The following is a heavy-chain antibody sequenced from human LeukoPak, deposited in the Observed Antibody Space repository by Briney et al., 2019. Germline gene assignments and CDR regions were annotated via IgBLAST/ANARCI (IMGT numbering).Heavy chain of an antibody. CDR3: ARGASLIGVATILYDY. J-gene: IGHJ4*02. Sequence: ASVKVSCKASGYTFTGYYMHWVRQAPGQGPEWMGWINPNSGGTNYAQKFQGRVTMTRDTSISTAYMELSRLRSDDTAVYYCARGASLIGVATILYDYWGQGTLVTVSS. CDR2: INPNSGGT. CDR1: GYTFTGYY. V-gene: IGHV1-2*02. D-gene: IGHD5-12*01.